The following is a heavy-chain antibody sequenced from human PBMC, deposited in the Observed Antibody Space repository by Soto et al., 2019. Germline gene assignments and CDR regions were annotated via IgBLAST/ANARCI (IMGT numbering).Heavy chain of an antibody. Sequence: EVQLVESGGGLVQPGGSLRLSCVDSGFTFSSYWMSWVRQAPVKGLEWVGNIKQDGSEENYVDSLKGRITISRDNAKNSMYLQMNSLRVEDTAVYYCARIAATGRGWDVWGQGTTVVVSS. D-gene: IGHD6-13*01. J-gene: IGHJ6*02. CDR3: ARIAATGRGWDV. CDR1: GFTFSSYW. V-gene: IGHV3-7*01. CDR2: IKQDGSEE.